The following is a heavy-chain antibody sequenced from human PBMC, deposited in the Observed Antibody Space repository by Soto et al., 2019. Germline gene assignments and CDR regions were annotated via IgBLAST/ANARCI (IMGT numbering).Heavy chain of an antibody. CDR1: GGSISSYY. CDR2: IYYSGST. D-gene: IGHD3-3*01. J-gene: IGHJ5*02. Sequence: SETLSLTCTVSGGSISSYYWSWIRQPPGKGLEWIGYIYYSGSTNYNPSLKSRVTISVDTSKNQFSLKLSSVTAADTAVYYCVSAQSRGGYDFWSGYLDWFDPWGQGTLVTVSS. CDR3: VSAQSRGGYDFWSGYLDWFDP. V-gene: IGHV4-59*01.